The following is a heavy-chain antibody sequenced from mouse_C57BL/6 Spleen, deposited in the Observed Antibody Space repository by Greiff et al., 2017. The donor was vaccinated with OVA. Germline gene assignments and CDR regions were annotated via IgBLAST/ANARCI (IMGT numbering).Heavy chain of an antibody. J-gene: IGHJ1*03. CDR1: GFTFSSYG. CDR3: ARQYGNFWYFDV. D-gene: IGHD2-10*02. Sequence: EVQLVESGGDLVKPGGSLKLSCAASGFTFSSYGMSWVRQTPDKRLEWVATISSGGSYTYYPDSVKGRFTISRDNAKNTLCLQMSSLKSEDTAMYYCARQYGNFWYFDVWGTGTTVTVSS. CDR2: ISSGGSYT. V-gene: IGHV5-6*01.